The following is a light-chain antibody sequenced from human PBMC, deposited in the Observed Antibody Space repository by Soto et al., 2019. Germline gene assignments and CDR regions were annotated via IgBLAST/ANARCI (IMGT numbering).Light chain of an antibody. CDR1: SNDVGGFNY. J-gene: IGLJ3*02. Sequence: QSVLTQPASVSGSPGQSITISCTGTSNDVGGFNYVSWYQQHPGKAPKVIIYEVSNRPSGVSNRFSGSKSGNTASLTISGLQAEDEADYYCNSYTSSSARVFGGGTKGPS. V-gene: IGLV2-14*01. CDR3: NSYTSSSARV. CDR2: EVS.